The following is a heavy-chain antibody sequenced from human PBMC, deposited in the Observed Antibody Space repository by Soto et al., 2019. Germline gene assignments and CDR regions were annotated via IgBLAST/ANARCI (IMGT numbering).Heavy chain of an antibody. CDR1: GFTFSDCY. J-gene: IGHJ4*02. V-gene: IGHV3-11*01. D-gene: IGHD6-13*01. CDR2: ISGSGSTI. Sequence: LRLSCAASGFTFSDCYMSWFRQAPGKGLEWVSYISGSGSTIHDADSVKGRFTISRDNAKNSLYLQMNSLRAEDTAVYYCARVGSIAAAGTPDYWGQGTLVTVSS. CDR3: ARVGSIAAAGTPDY.